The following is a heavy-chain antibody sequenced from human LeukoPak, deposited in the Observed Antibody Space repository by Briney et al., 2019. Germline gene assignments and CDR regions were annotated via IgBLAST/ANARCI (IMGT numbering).Heavy chain of an antibody. CDR3: ARGRWELLVQGAFDI. Sequence: ASVKVSCKASGGTFISYAISWVRQAPGQGLEWMGGIIPIFGTANYAQKFQGRVTITADESTSTAYMELSSLRSEDTAVYYCARGRWELLVQGAFDIWGQGTMVTVSS. V-gene: IGHV1-69*13. CDR1: GGTFISYA. D-gene: IGHD1-26*01. J-gene: IGHJ3*02. CDR2: IIPIFGTA.